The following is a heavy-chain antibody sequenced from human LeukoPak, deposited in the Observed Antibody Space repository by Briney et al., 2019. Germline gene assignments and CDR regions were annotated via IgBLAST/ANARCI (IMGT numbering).Heavy chain of an antibody. D-gene: IGHD2-21*01. V-gene: IGHV5-51*01. CDR3: ARLAGWYSPGYYFDY. Sequence: GESLKISCKGSGYSFTSYWIGWVRQMPGKGLEWMGIIYPGGSDTRYGPSFQGQVTISADKSISTAYLQWSSLKASDTAMYYCARLAGWYSPGYYFDYWGQGTLVTVSS. J-gene: IGHJ4*02. CDR1: GYSFTSYW. CDR2: IYPGGSDT.